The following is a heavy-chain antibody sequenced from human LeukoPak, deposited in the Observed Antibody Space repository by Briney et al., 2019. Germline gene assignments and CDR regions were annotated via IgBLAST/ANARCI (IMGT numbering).Heavy chain of an antibody. D-gene: IGHD7-27*01. Sequence: GGSLRLSCAASGFTFSSYSMNWVRQAPGKGLEWVSYIRRRPPTIYYADSVKGRFTISRDDAKNSLYLQMNSLRAEDTAIYYCVRDHHWGFDSWGQGTQVTVSS. CDR3: VRDHHWGFDS. J-gene: IGHJ4*02. CDR2: IRRRPPTI. CDR1: GFTFSSYS. V-gene: IGHV3-48*01.